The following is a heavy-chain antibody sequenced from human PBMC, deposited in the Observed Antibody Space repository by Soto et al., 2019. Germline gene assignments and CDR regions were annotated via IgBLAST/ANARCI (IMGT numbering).Heavy chain of an antibody. V-gene: IGHV1-18*01. CDR3: AKSSGAVAGYYFDY. J-gene: IGHJ4*02. CDR1: GYTFTRYG. D-gene: IGHD6-19*01. CDR2: ISAYNGNT. Sequence: SVQVTCQASGYTFTRYGISWVRQAPGQGLEWMGWISAYNGNTNYAQKFQGRVTMTRDTSISTAYMELSRLRSDDTAVYYCAKSSGAVAGYYFDYWGQGTLVTVSS.